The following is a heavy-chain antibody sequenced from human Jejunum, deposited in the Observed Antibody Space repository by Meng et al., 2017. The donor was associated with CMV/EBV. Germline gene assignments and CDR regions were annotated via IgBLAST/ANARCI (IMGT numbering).Heavy chain of an antibody. Sequence: FTSDGSRWVRQAPGQGLEWMGWITTHNGNTNYAQKFQGRVTMTTDTSTGTAYMELRSLRSDDTAVYYCAREANSYCGVECSSREFDPWGQGTLVTVSS. CDR3: AREANSYCGVECSSREFDP. CDR2: ITTHNGNT. V-gene: IGHV1-18*01. D-gene: IGHD2-21*01. CDR1: FTSDG. J-gene: IGHJ5*02.